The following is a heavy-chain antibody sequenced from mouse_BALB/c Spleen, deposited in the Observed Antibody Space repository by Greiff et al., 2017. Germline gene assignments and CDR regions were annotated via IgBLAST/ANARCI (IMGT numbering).Heavy chain of an antibody. CDR2: IDPSDSYT. D-gene: IGHD1-1*01. Sequence: QVQLQQPGAELVKPGASVKLSCKASGYTFTSYWMHWVKQRPGQGLEWIGEIDPSDSYTNYNQKFKGKATLTVDKSSSTAYMQLSSLTSEDSAVYYCARTTTVVASYYYAMDYWGQGTSVTVSS. J-gene: IGHJ4*01. CDR3: ARTTTVVASYYYAMDY. CDR1: GYTFTSYW. V-gene: IGHV1-69*02.